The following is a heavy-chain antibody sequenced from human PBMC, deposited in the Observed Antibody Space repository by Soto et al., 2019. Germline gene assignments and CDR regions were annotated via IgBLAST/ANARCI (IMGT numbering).Heavy chain of an antibody. CDR2: ILYSGSTYYSGRT. Sequence: QVQLQESGPGLVKPSQTLSLTCTVSGDSIRSGDYSWSWIRQPPGKGLEWVGNILYSGSTYYSGRTYYNPSLKSRGTISVDTSKNQFSLRLTSVTAADTAVYFCARGGGSWGQGTLVIVSS. J-gene: IGHJ5*02. CDR3: ARGGGS. CDR1: GDSIRSGDYS. V-gene: IGHV4-30-4*01. D-gene: IGHD3-16*01.